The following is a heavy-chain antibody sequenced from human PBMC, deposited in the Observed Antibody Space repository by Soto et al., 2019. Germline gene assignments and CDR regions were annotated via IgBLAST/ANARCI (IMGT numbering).Heavy chain of an antibody. J-gene: IGHJ1*01. V-gene: IGHV1-46*01. D-gene: IGHD6-13*01. CDR3: ARGGGSMTTEG. CDR2: INPGAGST. CDR1: GYTFTNYY. Sequence: ASVKVSCTASGYTFTNYYMHWVRQAPGQGLEWMGIINPGAGSTTYAQRFQGRVTMTRDTSTSTVYMELSSLRYEDTALYYCARGGGSMTTEGWGQGALVTV.